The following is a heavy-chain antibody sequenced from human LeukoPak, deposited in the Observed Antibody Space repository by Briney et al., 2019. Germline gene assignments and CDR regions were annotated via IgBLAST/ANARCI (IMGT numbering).Heavy chain of an antibody. Sequence: GGSLRLSCAASGFTFSSNSMNWVRQAPGKGLEWLSYISSSDTMYYADSVKGRFTISRDNAKNSLYLQMNSLRVEDTAVYYCARDGYCSSYTCYNFDYWGQGTLVTVSS. D-gene: IGHD2-2*02. CDR1: GFTFSSNS. J-gene: IGHJ4*02. CDR3: ARDGYCSSYTCYNFDY. V-gene: IGHV3-48*01. CDR2: ISSSDTM.